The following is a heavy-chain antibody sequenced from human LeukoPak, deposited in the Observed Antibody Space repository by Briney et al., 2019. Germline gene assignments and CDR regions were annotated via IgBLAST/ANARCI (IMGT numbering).Heavy chain of an antibody. J-gene: IGHJ5*02. CDR3: VSARFLVRGVSWFDP. Sequence: SETLSLTCTVSGGSISSYYWSWVRQPPGKGLEWIGEINHSGSTNYNPSLKSRVTISVDTSKNQFSLKLTSVTAADTAVYYCVSARFLVRGVSWFDPWGQGTLVTVSS. D-gene: IGHD3-10*01. CDR1: GGSISSYY. CDR2: INHSGST. V-gene: IGHV4-34*01.